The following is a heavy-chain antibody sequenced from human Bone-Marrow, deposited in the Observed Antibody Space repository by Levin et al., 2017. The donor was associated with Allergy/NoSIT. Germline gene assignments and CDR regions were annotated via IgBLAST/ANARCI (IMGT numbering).Heavy chain of an antibody. CDR2: IYYSGST. CDR1: GGSIHSSY. D-gene: IGHD3-22*01. CDR3: AVDSSGFGWFDP. Sequence: SQTLSLTCTVSGGSIHSSYWSWIRQSPGKGLEWIGSIYYSGSTNYNPSLKSRVTISVDTSKNQFSLKLSSVTAADTAVYYCAVDSSGFGWFDPWGQGTLVTVSS. J-gene: IGHJ5*02. V-gene: IGHV4-59*01.